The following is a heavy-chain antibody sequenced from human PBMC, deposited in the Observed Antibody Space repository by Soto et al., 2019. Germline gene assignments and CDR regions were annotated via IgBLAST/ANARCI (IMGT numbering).Heavy chain of an antibody. CDR3: ARDRYGDPFDY. J-gene: IGHJ4*02. Sequence: VGSMRLSCAACGCTVSSYWRHWIRQAPGKGLVWVSRINSDGSSTSYADSVKGRFTISRDNAKNTLYLQMNSLRAEDTAVYYCARDRYGDPFDYWGQGTLVTVSS. D-gene: IGHD4-17*01. CDR1: GCTVSSYW. V-gene: IGHV3-74*01. CDR2: INSDGSST.